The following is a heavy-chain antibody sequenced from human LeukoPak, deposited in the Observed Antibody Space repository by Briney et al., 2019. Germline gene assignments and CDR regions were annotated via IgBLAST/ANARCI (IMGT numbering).Heavy chain of an antibody. D-gene: IGHD2-2*01. J-gene: IGHJ5*02. CDR3: ARAQVVPAAMESWFDP. CDR2: IHSGGST. V-gene: IGHV4-39*02. CDR1: GGSISSGNYY. Sequence: SETLSLTCTVSGGSISSGNYYWGWIRQPPGKGLEWIGNIHSGGSTYYDPSLKSRVTISIDTSKNHFSLKLSSVTAADTAVYYCARAQVVPAAMESWFDPWGQGTLVTVSS.